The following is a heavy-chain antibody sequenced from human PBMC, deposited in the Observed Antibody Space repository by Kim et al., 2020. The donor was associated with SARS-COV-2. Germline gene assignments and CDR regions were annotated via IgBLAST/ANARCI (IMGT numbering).Heavy chain of an antibody. Sequence: NDYAVSVKSRITINPDTSKNQFSLQLNSVTPEDTAVYYCARERGVAGTDYWGQGTLVTVSS. V-gene: IGHV6-1*01. CDR3: ARERGVAGTDY. D-gene: IGHD2-15*01. CDR2: N. J-gene: IGHJ4*02.